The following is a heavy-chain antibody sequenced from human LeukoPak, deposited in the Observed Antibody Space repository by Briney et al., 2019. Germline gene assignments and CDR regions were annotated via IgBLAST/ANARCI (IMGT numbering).Heavy chain of an antibody. CDR3: ARDPHFDYGDYTFFDY. CDR1: GFTFSSYA. V-gene: IGHV3-30*09. Sequence: PGGSLRLSCAASGFTFSSYAIHWVRQAPGKGLEWVAVISYDGSNEYHADSVKGRFAISRDNSKNTLYLQMNSLRAEDTAVYYCARDPHFDYGDYTFFDYWGQGTLVTVSS. J-gene: IGHJ4*02. D-gene: IGHD4-17*01. CDR2: ISYDGSNE.